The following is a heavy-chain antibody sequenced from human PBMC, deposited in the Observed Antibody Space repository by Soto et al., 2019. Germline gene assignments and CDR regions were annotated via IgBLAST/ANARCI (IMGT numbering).Heavy chain of an antibody. CDR2: ISYDGSNK. CDR3: AKSDGEMATIGNY. V-gene: IGHV3-30*18. D-gene: IGHD5-12*01. CDR1: GFTFSSYG. J-gene: IGHJ4*02. Sequence: GGSLRLSCAASGFTFSSYGMHWVRQAPGKGLEWVAVISYDGSNKYYADSVKGRFTISRDNSKNTLYLQMNSLRAEDTAVYYCAKSDGEMATIGNYSGQGTLVTVSS.